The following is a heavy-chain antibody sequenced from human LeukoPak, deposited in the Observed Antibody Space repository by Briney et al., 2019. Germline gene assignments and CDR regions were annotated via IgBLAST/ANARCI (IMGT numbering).Heavy chain of an antibody. Sequence: GGSLRLSCAASGFTFSSYAMSWVRQAPGKGLEWVSDISASGGSTYYADSVKGRFTISRDNAKNSLYLQMNSLRAEDTAVYYCARDSGIYCSSTSCYLLWGQGTLVTVSS. D-gene: IGHD2-2*01. CDR1: GFTFSSYA. J-gene: IGHJ4*02. CDR3: ARDSGIYCSSTSCYLL. V-gene: IGHV3-23*01. CDR2: ISASGGST.